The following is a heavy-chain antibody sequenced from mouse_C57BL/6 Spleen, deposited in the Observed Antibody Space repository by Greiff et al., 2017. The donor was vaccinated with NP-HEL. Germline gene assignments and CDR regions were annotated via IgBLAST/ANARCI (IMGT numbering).Heavy chain of an antibody. CDR1: GYTFTDYY. CDR3: ARLGTTAYYFDY. CDR2: INPNNGGT. V-gene: IGHV1-26*01. D-gene: IGHD1-2*01. Sequence: VQLQQSGPELVKPGASVKISCKASGYTFTDYYMNWVKQSHGKSLEWIGDINPNNGGTSYNQKFKGKATLTVDKSSSTAYMELRSLTSEDSAVYYCARLGTTAYYFDYWGQGTTLTVSS. J-gene: IGHJ2*01.